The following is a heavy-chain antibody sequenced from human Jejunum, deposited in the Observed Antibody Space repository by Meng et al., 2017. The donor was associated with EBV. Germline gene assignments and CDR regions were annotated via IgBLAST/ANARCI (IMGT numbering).Heavy chain of an antibody. Sequence: QVQLGQPGAEVKEPVASVKVSCKASGYTFTNYGVSWVRQAPGQGLEWMGWISAYNGNTDYAQKLPGRVTMTTDTPTSTAYMELRSLRSDDTAVYYCTILSHCDGGICYSYDYWGQGTLVTVSS. J-gene: IGHJ4*02. D-gene: IGHD2-15*01. V-gene: IGHV1-18*01. CDR3: TILSHCDGGICYSYDY. CDR2: ISAYNGNT. CDR1: GYTFTNYG.